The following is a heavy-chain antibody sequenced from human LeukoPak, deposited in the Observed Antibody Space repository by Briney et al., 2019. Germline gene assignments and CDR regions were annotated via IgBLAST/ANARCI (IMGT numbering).Heavy chain of an antibody. Sequence: GGSLRLSCAASGFTFSRYGMHWVRQAPGKGLEWVSAISGSGGSTYYADSVKGRFTISRDNSKKTLYLQMNSLRAEDTAVYYCAKGPAYDSSGYPRGAFDIWGQGTMVTVSS. V-gene: IGHV3-23*01. CDR2: ISGSGGST. D-gene: IGHD3-22*01. CDR1: GFTFSRYG. J-gene: IGHJ3*02. CDR3: AKGPAYDSSGYPRGAFDI.